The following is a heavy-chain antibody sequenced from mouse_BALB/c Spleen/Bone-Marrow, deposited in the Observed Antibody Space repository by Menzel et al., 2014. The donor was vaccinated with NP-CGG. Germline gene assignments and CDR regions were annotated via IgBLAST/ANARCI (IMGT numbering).Heavy chain of an antibody. CDR3: ATDSMDY. CDR2: IFPGDVNT. CDR1: GYTFTSYY. J-gene: IGHJ4*01. Sequence: VQLQQSGPVLVKPGASVSLSCKASGYTFTSYYIHWVKQRPGQGLEWIGWIFPGDVNTKYNEKFKGKATLTADKSSSTAYMQLRSLTSEDSAIYIWATDSMDYWGQGTSVTVSS. V-gene: IGHV1S56*01.